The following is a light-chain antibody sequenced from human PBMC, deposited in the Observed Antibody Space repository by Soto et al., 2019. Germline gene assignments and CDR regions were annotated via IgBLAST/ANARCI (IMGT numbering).Light chain of an antibody. CDR2: QIS. Sequence: DVVMTQSPLSLPVTLGQPASISCRSTHSLDYSDGNTYLSWFQQRPGQSPRRLIYQISDRDSGVPDIFSGSGSGTDFTLKISRVEAEDVGVYYCMQGTHWPYTFGQGTKLEIK. CDR1: HSLDYSDGNTY. V-gene: IGKV2-30*01. J-gene: IGKJ2*01. CDR3: MQGTHWPYT.